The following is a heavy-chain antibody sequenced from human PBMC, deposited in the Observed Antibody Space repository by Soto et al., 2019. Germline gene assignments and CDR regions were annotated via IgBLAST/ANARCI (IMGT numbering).Heavy chain of an antibody. V-gene: IGHV4-59*01. CDR1: GGSISSYY. J-gene: IGHJ4*02. Sequence: SETLSLTCTVSGGSISSYYWSWIRQPPGKGLEWIGYIYYSGSTNYNPSLKRRVTISVDTSKNQFPLKLSSVTAADTAVYYCASSNYYDSSGLYFDYWVQGTLVTVSS. CDR2: IYYSGST. CDR3: ASSNYYDSSGLYFDY. D-gene: IGHD3-22*01.